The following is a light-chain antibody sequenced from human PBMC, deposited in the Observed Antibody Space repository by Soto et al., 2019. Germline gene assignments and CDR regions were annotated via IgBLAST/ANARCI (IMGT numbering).Light chain of an antibody. J-gene: IGLJ1*01. CDR3: CSYAGSSTFAV. V-gene: IGLV2-23*02. Sequence: HSALTQPASVSGSPGQSITISCTGTSRDVGSYNLVSWYQQHPGKAPKLMIYEVSKRPSGVSNRFSGSKSGNTASLTISGLQAEDEADYYCCSYAGSSTFAVFGTGTKLTVL. CDR1: SRDVGSYNL. CDR2: EVS.